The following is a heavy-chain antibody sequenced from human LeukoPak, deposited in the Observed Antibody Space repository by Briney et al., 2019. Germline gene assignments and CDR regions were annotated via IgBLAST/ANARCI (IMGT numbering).Heavy chain of an antibody. V-gene: IGHV3-21*01. CDR1: GFTFSSSS. Sequence: GGSLRLSCAASGFTFSSSSINWVRQDPGKGLEWVSYISSGSTYIYYADSVKDRFTISRDNAKNSLYLQMNNLRVEDTAVYYCAREAAVETHWGQGTLVTVSS. CDR2: ISSGSTYI. D-gene: IGHD5-24*01. J-gene: IGHJ4*02. CDR3: AREAAVETH.